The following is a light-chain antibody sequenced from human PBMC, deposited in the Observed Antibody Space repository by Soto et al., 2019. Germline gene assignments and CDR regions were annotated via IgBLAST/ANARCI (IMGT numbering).Light chain of an antibody. CDR1: SSNIGNNY. Sequence: QSVLTQPPSVSAAPRQEVTISCSGTSSNIGNNYVSWYQQFPGTAPKVLIYDNNKRPSGIPDRFSGSKSGTSATLGITGLQTGDEADYYCGTWDDSLSAGVFGGGTKLTVL. CDR3: GTWDDSLSAGV. CDR2: DNN. J-gene: IGLJ3*02. V-gene: IGLV1-51*01.